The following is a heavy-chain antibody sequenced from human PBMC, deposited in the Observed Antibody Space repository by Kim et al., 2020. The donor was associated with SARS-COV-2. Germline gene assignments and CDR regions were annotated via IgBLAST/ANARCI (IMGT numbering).Heavy chain of an antibody. J-gene: IGHJ5*02. CDR3: AKDREASITVVRGVILT. V-gene: IGHV3-30*18. CDR1: GFTFSSYG. Sequence: GGSLRLSCAASGFTFSSYGMHWVRQAPGKGLEWVAVISYDGSNKYYADSVKGRFTISRDNSKNTLYLQMNSLRAEDTAVYYCAKDREASITVVRGVILTWGQGTLVTVSS. D-gene: IGHD3-10*01. CDR2: ISYDGSNK.